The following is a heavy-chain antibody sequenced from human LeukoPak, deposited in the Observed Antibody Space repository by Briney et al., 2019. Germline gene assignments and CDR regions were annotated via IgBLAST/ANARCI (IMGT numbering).Heavy chain of an antibody. CDR2: IWYDGSNK. D-gene: IGHD3-10*01. V-gene: IGHV3-33*01. Sequence: TGGSLRLSCAASGFTFSNHGMHWVRQAPGKGLDWVAVIWYDGSNKYYADSVKGRFTISRDNSKNTLYLQMNSLRAKDTAVYYCARVGGSGSYYIDYWGQGTLVTVSS. CDR1: GFTFSNHG. J-gene: IGHJ4*02. CDR3: ARVGGSGSYYIDY.